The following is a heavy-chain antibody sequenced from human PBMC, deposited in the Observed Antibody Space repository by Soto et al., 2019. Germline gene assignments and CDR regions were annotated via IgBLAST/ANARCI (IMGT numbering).Heavy chain of an antibody. Sequence: EVQLLESGGGLVQPGGSLRLSCAASGFTFSSYAMSWVRQAPRKGLEWVSAISGSGGSTYYADSVKGRFTISRDNSKNTLYLQMNSLRAEDTAVYYCAKSQLGYCSSTSCEGAFDIWGQGTMVTVSS. V-gene: IGHV3-23*01. J-gene: IGHJ3*02. D-gene: IGHD2-2*01. CDR3: AKSQLGYCSSTSCEGAFDI. CDR1: GFTFSSYA. CDR2: ISGSGGST.